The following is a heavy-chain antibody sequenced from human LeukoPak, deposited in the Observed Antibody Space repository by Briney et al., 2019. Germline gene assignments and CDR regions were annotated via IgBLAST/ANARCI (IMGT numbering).Heavy chain of an antibody. J-gene: IGHJ4*02. CDR3: AKAVASGRSFDC. CDR1: GFTFNTYA. D-gene: IGHD6-19*01. CDR2: ISGSGAFI. Sequence: GGSLRLSCAASGFTFNTYAVSWVRQAPGKGLDWVSTISGSGAFIYYADSVKGRFTISRDNPKNTLYLQMNSLRVADTAVYYCAKAVASGRSFDCWGQGTLVTVSS. V-gene: IGHV3-23*01.